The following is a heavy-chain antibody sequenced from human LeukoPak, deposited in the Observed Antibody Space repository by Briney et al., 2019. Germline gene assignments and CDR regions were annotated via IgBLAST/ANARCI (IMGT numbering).Heavy chain of an antibody. CDR2: ISYHGNNK. Sequence: PGRSLRLSCAASGFTFSLYGMHWVRQAPGKGLEWVAVISYHGNNKYYADSVKGRFTISRDNSKNTLYLQMNSRRAEDTAVYYCARCPESSGYYYELDSWGQGTLVTVSS. CDR1: GFTFSLYG. V-gene: IGHV3-30*03. D-gene: IGHD3-22*01. CDR3: ARCPESSGYYYELDS. J-gene: IGHJ4*02.